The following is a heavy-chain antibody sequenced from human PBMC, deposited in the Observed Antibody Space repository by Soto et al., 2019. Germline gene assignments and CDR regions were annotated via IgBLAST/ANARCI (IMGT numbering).Heavy chain of an antibody. CDR1: GFTFSIYA. CDR2: ISGSGGST. V-gene: IGHV3-23*01. J-gene: IGHJ4*02. Sequence: EVQLLESGGGLVKPGGSLRVSCAASGFTFSIYAMSWFRQAPGKGLEWVSSISGSGGSTYYADSVKGRFTISRDNSKNTLYLEMNSLRVEATAVYYCAKDPRSGSYGDHWVQGTLVTVSS. CDR3: AKDPRSGSYGDH. D-gene: IGHD1-26*01.